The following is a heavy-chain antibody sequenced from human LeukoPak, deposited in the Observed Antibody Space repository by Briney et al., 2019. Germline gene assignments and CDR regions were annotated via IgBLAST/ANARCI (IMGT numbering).Heavy chain of an antibody. J-gene: IGHJ6*03. D-gene: IGHD4-11*01. CDR1: GFTFSDYY. CDR3: ARDPMTTEGYYYYYMDV. Sequence: GGSLRLSCAASGFTFSDYYTSWIRQAPGKGLEWVSYISSSGSTIYYADSVKGRFTTSRDNAKNSLYLQMNSLRAEDTAVYYCARDPMTTEGYYYYYMDVWGKGTTVTVSS. V-gene: IGHV3-11*04. CDR2: ISSSGSTI.